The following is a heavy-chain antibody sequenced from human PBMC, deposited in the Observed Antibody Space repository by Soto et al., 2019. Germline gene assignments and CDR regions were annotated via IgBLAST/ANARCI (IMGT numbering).Heavy chain of an antibody. V-gene: IGHV3-21*01. CDR2: ISSGSSYI. CDR3: ARDYGGNSAPRYWYFDL. Sequence: PGGSLRLSCAASGFTFSSCSMNWVRQAPGQGLEWVSSISSGSSYIYYADSVKGRFTISRDNAKNSLYLQMNSLRAEDTAVYYCARDYGGNSAPRYWYFDLWGRGTLVTVSS. CDR1: GFTFSSCS. D-gene: IGHD4-17*01. J-gene: IGHJ2*01.